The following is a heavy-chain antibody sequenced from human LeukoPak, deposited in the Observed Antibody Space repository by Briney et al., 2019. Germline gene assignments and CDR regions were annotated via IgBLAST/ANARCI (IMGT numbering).Heavy chain of an antibody. CDR3: ASMRWVPTNIVVVPAAMDPFDY. Sequence: PSETLSLTCTVSGGSISSSSYYWGWIRQPPGKGLEWIGSIYYSGSTYYNPSLKSRVTISVDTSKNQFSLKLSSVTAADTAVYYCASMRWVPTNIVVVPAAMDPFDYWGQGTLVTVSS. V-gene: IGHV4-39*01. CDR2: IYYSGST. CDR1: GGSISSSSYY. D-gene: IGHD2-2*01. J-gene: IGHJ4*02.